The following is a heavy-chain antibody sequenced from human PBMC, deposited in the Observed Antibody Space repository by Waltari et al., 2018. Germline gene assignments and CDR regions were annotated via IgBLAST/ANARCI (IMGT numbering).Heavy chain of an antibody. CDR3: ATLVRSSSSFYFYAMDV. CDR2: YDPEEGGT. CDR1: GNTLIASA. D-gene: IGHD6-6*01. V-gene: IGHV1-24*01. Sequence: QVLMVQSGAEVKKPGASVKVSCRVSGNTLIASAMHWVRQAPGKGLEWVGVYDPEEGGTIYAQKFQGRVTMTEETSTDTAFMELSSLRSEDTAVYYCATLVRSSSSFYFYAMDVWGQGTTVTVSS. J-gene: IGHJ6*02.